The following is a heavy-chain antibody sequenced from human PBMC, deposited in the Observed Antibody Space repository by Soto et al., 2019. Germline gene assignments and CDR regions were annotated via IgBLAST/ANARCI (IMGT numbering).Heavy chain of an antibody. CDR3: AFSKIAPHNWFDP. CDR1: GYTFTGYY. Sequence: ASVKVSCKASGYTFTGYYMHWVRQAPGQGLEWMGWINPNSGGTNYAQKFQGWVTMTRDTSISTAYMELSRLRSDDTAVYYCAFSKIAPHNWFDPWGQGTLVTVSS. J-gene: IGHJ5*02. CDR2: INPNSGGT. D-gene: IGHD6-13*01. V-gene: IGHV1-2*04.